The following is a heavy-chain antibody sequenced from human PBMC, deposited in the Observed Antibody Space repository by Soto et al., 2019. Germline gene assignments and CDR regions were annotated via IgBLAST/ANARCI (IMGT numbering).Heavy chain of an antibody. D-gene: IGHD3-10*01. CDR1: GFTFSSSA. Sequence: PGGSLRLSCAASGFTFSSSAISWVRQAPGKGLEWVSAVSANGQGIYYADSVRGRFTISRDNSKNTVFLHMDSLSAEDTAVYYCAKDRHYPRDSFHYWGQGTLATVSS. V-gene: IGHV3-23*01. CDR2: VSANGQGI. J-gene: IGHJ4*02. CDR3: AKDRHYPRDSFHY.